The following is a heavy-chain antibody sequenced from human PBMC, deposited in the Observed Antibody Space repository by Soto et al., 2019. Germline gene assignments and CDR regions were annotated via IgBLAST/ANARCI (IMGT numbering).Heavy chain of an antibody. V-gene: IGHV1-46*01. J-gene: IGHJ4*02. Sequence: GASVKVSCKASGYTFTSYDINWVRQAPGRGLEWMGIINPSGGSTSYAQKFQGRVTMTRDTSTSTVYMELSSLRSEDTAVYYCARSYYYDSSGPLDYWGQGTLVTSPQ. CDR2: INPSGGST. CDR1: GYTFTSYD. D-gene: IGHD3-22*01. CDR3: ARSYYYDSSGPLDY.